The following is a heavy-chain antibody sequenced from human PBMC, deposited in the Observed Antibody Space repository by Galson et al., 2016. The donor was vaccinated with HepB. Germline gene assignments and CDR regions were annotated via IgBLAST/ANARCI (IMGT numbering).Heavy chain of an antibody. J-gene: IGHJ4*02. CDR2: ISPPRTTI. CDR3: ATGLGGIAPAGY. Sequence: SLRLSCAASGFTFSNYGLNWVRQAPGKGLEWIAYISPPRTTIYYADSVKGRFTVSRDNARYTLYLQMNSLRAGDTATYYCATGLGGIAPAGYWGRGTPVTVSS. D-gene: IGHD6-25*01. CDR1: GFTFSNYG. V-gene: IGHV3-48*04.